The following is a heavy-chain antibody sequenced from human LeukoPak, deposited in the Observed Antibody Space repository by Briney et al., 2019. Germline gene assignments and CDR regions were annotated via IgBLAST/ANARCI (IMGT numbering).Heavy chain of an antibody. CDR1: GGSFNDYY. Sequence: PSETLSLTCAVYGGSFNDYYWIWIRQPPGKGLEWIGEIKPSGRTNYNPSLESRVTISVDTSKNQFSLKLSSVTAADTAVYYCARDDSSGWSPFDYWGQGTLVTVSS. D-gene: IGHD6-19*01. CDR3: ARDDSSGWSPFDY. CDR2: IKPSGRT. V-gene: IGHV4-34*01. J-gene: IGHJ4*02.